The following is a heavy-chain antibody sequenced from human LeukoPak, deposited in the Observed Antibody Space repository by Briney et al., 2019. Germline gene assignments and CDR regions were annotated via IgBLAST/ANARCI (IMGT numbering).Heavy chain of an antibody. J-gene: IGHJ3*02. CDR3: ARVKVDTAMVRAFDI. D-gene: IGHD5-18*01. CDR1: GGSISSSSYY. V-gene: IGHV4-39*07. CDR2: IYYSGST. Sequence: SETLSLTCTVSGGSISSSSYYWGWIRQPPGKGLEWIGSIYYSGSTYYNPSLKSRVTISVDTSKNQFSLKLSSVTAADTAVYYCARVKVDTAMVRAFDIWGQGTMVTVSS.